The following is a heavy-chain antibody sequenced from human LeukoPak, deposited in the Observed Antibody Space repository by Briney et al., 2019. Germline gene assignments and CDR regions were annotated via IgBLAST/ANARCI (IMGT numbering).Heavy chain of an antibody. CDR2: IYHSGST. D-gene: IGHD3-22*01. J-gene: IGHJ4*02. CDR1: GYSISSGYY. V-gene: IGHV4-38-2*01. CDR3: ARGYRSGYYPARFDS. Sequence: SETLSLTCAVSGYSISSGYYWGWIRQPPGKGLEWIGSIYHSGSTYYNPSLKSRVTISVDTSKNQFSLKVSSVTAADTAVYYCARGYRSGYYPARFDSWGQGTPVTVSS.